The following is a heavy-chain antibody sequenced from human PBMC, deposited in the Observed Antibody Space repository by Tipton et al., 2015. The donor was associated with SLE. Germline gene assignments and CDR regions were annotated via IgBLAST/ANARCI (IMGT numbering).Heavy chain of an antibody. Sequence: LRLSCTVSGDSINSGGYYWSWIRQYPGQGLEWIGYINNRGYTYYKPSLKSRAIISVDTSKNQFSLKLSSVTAADTAVYYCARDQACGNNWFDPWGQGVPVTVSS. CDR1: GDSINSGGYY. V-gene: IGHV4-31*02. CDR2: INNRGYT. J-gene: IGHJ5*02. D-gene: IGHD2-21*01. CDR3: ARDQACGNNWFDP.